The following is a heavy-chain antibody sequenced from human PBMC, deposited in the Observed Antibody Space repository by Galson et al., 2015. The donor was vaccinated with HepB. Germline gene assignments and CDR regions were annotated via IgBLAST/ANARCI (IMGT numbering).Heavy chain of an antibody. D-gene: IGHD6-6*01. CDR1: GDSVSSNSAA. V-gene: IGHV6-1*01. J-gene: IGHJ6*02. CDR3: AREGLPRGSRGSSYYYYGMDV. Sequence: CAISGDSVSSNSAAWNWIRQSPSRGLEWLGSTYYRSKWYNDYAVSVKSRITINPDTSKNQFSLQLNSVTPEDTAVYYCAREGLPRGSRGSSYYYYGMDVWGQGTTVTVSS. CDR2: TYYRSKWYN.